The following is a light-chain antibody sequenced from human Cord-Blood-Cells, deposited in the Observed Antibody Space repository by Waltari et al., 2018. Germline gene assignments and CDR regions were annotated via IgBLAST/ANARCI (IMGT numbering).Light chain of an antibody. CDR1: SSDVGGYNY. Sequence: QSALTQPPSAYGSTGQSVTISCPGTSSDVGGYNYVSWYQQHPGKAPKLMIYEVSKRPSGVPDRFSGSKSGNTASLTVSGLQAEDEADYYCSSYAGSNNYVFGTGTKVTVL. V-gene: IGLV2-8*01. J-gene: IGLJ1*01. CDR2: EVS. CDR3: SSYAGSNNYV.